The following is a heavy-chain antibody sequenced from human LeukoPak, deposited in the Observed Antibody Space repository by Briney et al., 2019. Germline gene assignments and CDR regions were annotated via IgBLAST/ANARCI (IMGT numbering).Heavy chain of an antibody. Sequence: GASVKVSCKASGYSLTSYYMHWVRQAPGQGLEWMGIINPSGGSTSYAQKFQGRVTMTRDTSTSTVYMELSSLGSEDTAIYYCAKLAASETGEGSWGQGTLVTVSS. CDR3: AKLAASETGEGS. CDR2: INPSGGST. J-gene: IGHJ5*02. CDR1: GYSLTSYY. D-gene: IGHD6-13*01. V-gene: IGHV1-46*01.